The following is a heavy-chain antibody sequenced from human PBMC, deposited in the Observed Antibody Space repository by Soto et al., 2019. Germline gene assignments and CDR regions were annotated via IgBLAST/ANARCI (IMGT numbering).Heavy chain of an antibody. D-gene: IGHD3-22*01. Sequence: GGSLRLSCTASGFTFGDYAMSWFRQAPGKGLEWVGFIRSKAYGGTTEYAASVKGRFTISRDDSKSIAYLQMNSLKAEDTAVYYCTAERNYYDSSGYDGHYWGQGTLVTVSS. CDR3: TAERNYYDSSGYDGHY. CDR2: IRSKAYGGTT. J-gene: IGHJ4*02. CDR1: GFTFGDYA. V-gene: IGHV3-49*03.